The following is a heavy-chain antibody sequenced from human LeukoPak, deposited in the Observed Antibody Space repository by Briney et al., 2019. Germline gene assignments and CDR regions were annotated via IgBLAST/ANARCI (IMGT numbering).Heavy chain of an antibody. Sequence: QPGGSLRLSCAASGFTVSSNYMSWVRQAPGKGLEWVSVIYSGGSTYYADSVKGRFTISRDNSKNTLYLQMNSLRAEDTAVYYCTVTHGASDFDYWGQGTLVTVSS. CDR1: GFTVSSNY. CDR3: TVTHGASDFDY. V-gene: IGHV3-53*01. D-gene: IGHD1-26*01. J-gene: IGHJ4*02. CDR2: IYSGGST.